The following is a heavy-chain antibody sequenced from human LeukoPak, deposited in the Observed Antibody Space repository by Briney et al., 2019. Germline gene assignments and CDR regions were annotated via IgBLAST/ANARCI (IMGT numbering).Heavy chain of an antibody. V-gene: IGHV3-23*01. D-gene: IGHD6-19*01. J-gene: IGHJ4*02. CDR3: AKDLFIAVAGPDY. CDR1: GFTFSSYA. CDR2: ISGSGGST. Sequence: GGSLRLSCAASGFTFSSYAMSWVRQAPGKGLEWVSAISGSGGSTYCADSVKGRFTISRDNSKNTLYLQMNSLRAEDTAVYYCAKDLFIAVAGPDYWGQGTLVTVSS.